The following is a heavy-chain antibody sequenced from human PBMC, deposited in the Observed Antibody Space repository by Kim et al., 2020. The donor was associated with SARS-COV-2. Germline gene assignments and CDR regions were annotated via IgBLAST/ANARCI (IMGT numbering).Heavy chain of an antibody. V-gene: IGHV1-69*01. Sequence: AHEFQGRVTITADESTSTAYMELSSLRSEDTAVYYCARLLLDSSGYFGDYWGQGTLVTVSS. J-gene: IGHJ4*02. CDR3: ARLLLDSSGYFGDY. D-gene: IGHD3-22*01.